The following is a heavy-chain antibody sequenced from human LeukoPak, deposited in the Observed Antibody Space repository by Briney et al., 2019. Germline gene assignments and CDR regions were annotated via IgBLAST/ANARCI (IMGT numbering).Heavy chain of an antibody. CDR3: ARATLSDYYFNY. Sequence: PGGSLRLSCAASGYTFTSYYMHWVRQAPGQGLEWMGIINPSGGSTSYAQKFQGRVTMTRDTSTNTVYMELSSLRSEDTAVYFCARATLSDYYFNYWGQGTLVTVSS. J-gene: IGHJ4*02. CDR1: GYTFTSYY. V-gene: IGHV1-46*01. CDR2: INPSGGST.